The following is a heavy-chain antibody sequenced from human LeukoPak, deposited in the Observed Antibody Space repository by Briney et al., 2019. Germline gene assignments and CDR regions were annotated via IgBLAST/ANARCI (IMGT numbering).Heavy chain of an antibody. J-gene: IGHJ5*02. D-gene: IGHD2-8*01. CDR1: GGXISSSSYY. CDR3: ARRMVEARWFDP. Sequence: PSETLSLTCSVSGGXISSSSYYWGWIRQPPGKGLEWIGSIYYSGSTYYNPSLKSRVTISVDTSKNQFSLKLSSVTAADTAVYYCARRMVEARWFDPWGQGTLVTVSS. V-gene: IGHV4-39*01. CDR2: IYYSGST.